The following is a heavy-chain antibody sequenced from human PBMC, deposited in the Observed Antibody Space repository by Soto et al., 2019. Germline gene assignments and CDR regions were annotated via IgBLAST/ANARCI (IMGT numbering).Heavy chain of an antibody. D-gene: IGHD3-22*01. V-gene: IGHV3-48*01. CDR3: ARGAYYYDSSGLSY. Sequence: EVQLVESGGGLVQPGGSLRLSCAASGFTFSSYSMNWVRQAPGKGLEWVSYISSSSSTIYYADSVKGRFTISRENAKKSLYLQMNSLRAEDTAVYYCARGAYYYDSSGLSYWGQGTLVTVSS. CDR2: ISSSSSTI. J-gene: IGHJ4*02. CDR1: GFTFSSYS.